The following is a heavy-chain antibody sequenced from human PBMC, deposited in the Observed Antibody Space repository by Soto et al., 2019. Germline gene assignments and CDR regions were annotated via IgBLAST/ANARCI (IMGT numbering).Heavy chain of an antibody. CDR3: AKDNYDILTGYYSYFDY. CDR2: ISGSGGST. CDR1: GFTFSSYA. D-gene: IGHD3-9*01. Sequence: PGGSLIVSCAAAGFTFSSYAMSWVRQDPGKGLEWVSAISGSGGSTYYADSVKGRFTISRDNSKNTLYLQMNSLRAEDTAVYYCAKDNYDILTGYYSYFDYWGQGTLVTVSS. J-gene: IGHJ4*02. V-gene: IGHV3-23*01.